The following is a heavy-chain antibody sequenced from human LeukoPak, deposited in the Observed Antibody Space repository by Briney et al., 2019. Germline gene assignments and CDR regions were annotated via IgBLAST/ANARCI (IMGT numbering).Heavy chain of an antibody. CDR1: GGSISGGGYY. D-gene: IGHD6-13*01. Sequence: SQTLSLTCTVPGGSISGGGYYWSWIRQHPGKGLEWIGYIYYSGSTYYNPSLKSRVTISVDTSKSQFSLKLSSVTAADTAVYYCARGGSSWLHYFDYWGQGALVTVSS. J-gene: IGHJ4*02. CDR3: ARGGSSWLHYFDY. CDR2: IYYSGST. V-gene: IGHV4-31*03.